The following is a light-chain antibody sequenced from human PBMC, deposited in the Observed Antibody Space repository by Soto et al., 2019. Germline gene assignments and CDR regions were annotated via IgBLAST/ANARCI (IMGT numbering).Light chain of an antibody. Sequence: DIQMTQSPSTLSASVGDRVTITCRASQSISSWLAWYQQKPGKAPKLLVYDASSLESGVPSRFSGSGSETEFTLTISSLQPDDFATYYCQQYNSYQTFGQGTKVDI. CDR1: QSISSW. V-gene: IGKV1-5*01. CDR2: DAS. J-gene: IGKJ1*01. CDR3: QQYNSYQT.